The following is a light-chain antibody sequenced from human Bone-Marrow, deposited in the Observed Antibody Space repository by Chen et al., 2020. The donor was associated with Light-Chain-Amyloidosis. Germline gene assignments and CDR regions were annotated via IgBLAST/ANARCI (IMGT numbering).Light chain of an antibody. Sequence: QSALAQPASVSGSPGQSITISCTGTSSDVGAYNYVSWYQHHPGQGPKLKMFDVSKRPSGVTNRVSGSKSGNTASLTISGHQTEDEADYYCSSYTSTSTYYVFGAGTRVTVL. CDR1: SSDVGAYNY. CDR3: SSYTSTSTYYV. CDR2: DVS. V-gene: IGLV2-14*03. J-gene: IGLJ1*01.